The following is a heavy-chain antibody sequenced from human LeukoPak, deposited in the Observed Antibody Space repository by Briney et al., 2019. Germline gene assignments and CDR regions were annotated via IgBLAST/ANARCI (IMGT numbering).Heavy chain of an antibody. CDR1: GFTFSSYG. J-gene: IGHJ6*02. V-gene: IGHV3-33*01. CDR2: IWYDGNNK. CDR3: ARVHYSGSGSYYPYYHYGMDV. D-gene: IGHD3-10*01. Sequence: GGSLRLSCAASGFTFSSYGMHWVRQAPGKGLEWVAVIWYDGNNKYYADSVKGRLTISRDNSKNTLYLQMNSLRAEDTAVYYCARVHYSGSGSYYPYYHYGMDVWGQGTTVTVSS.